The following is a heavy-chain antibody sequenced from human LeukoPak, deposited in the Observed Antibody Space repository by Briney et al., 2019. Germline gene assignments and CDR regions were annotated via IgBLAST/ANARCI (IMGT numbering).Heavy chain of an antibody. CDR2: IYTSGST. CDR1: GYSISSGYY. D-gene: IGHD1-7*01. CDR3: ARVQGRGLELPLY. J-gene: IGHJ4*02. Sequence: SETLSLTCTVSGYSISSGYYWSWIRQPAGKGLEWIGRIYTSGSTNYNPSLKSRVTMSVDTSKNQFSLKLSSVTAADTAVYYCARVQGRGLELPLYWGQGTLVTVSS. V-gene: IGHV4-4*07.